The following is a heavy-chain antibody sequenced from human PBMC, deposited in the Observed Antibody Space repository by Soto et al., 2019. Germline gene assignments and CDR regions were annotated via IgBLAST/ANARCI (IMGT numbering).Heavy chain of an antibody. CDR3: ARTYDGSGPNSGGYGFDI. D-gene: IGHD3-22*01. V-gene: IGHV4-59*01. J-gene: IGHJ3*02. CDR1: GASISAYY. CDR2: IYYSGST. Sequence: SETLSLTCSVSGASISAYYWSWIRQPPGKGLEWIAYIYYSGSTSYNPSLKSRVSISLDTSKNQFSLKLSSVTAADTAVYYCARTYDGSGPNSGGYGFDIWGPGTMVPVSS.